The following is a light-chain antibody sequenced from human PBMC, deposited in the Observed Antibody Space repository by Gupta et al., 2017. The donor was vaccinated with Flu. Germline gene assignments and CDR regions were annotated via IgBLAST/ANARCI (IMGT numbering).Light chain of an antibody. J-gene: IGLJ1*01. CDR2: QDT. CDR3: QAGDSINYV. CDR1: NLGDKY. V-gene: IGLV3-1*01. Sequence: SHELTQPPSVSVSPGQTASIPCSGANLGDKYASWYQQKPGQSPILVIYQDTKRPSGIPERFSGSSSGNTATLTISGTQAVDEADYYCQAGDSINYVFGPGTKVSVL.